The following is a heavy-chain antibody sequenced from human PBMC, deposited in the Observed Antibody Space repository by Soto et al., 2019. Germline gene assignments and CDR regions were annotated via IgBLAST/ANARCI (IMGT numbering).Heavy chain of an antibody. CDR1: GFTVSNNY. CDR3: KGGFGVNRS. CDR2: IYSGGAI. J-gene: IGHJ5*02. Sequence: EVQLVESGGGLVQPGGSLRLSCAASGFTVSNNYMGWVRQAPGKGLEWVSLIYSGGAIYYADSVRGRFTISRDNSRNMVYLLMSSLRDEDTAVYYCKGGFGVNRSWGQGTLVTVSS. V-gene: IGHV3-66*01. D-gene: IGHD3-3*01.